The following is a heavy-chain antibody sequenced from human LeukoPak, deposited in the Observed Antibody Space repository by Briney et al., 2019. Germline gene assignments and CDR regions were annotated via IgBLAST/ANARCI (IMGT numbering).Heavy chain of an antibody. CDR3: ATSGYNFDY. CDR2: IKQDGSEK. Sequence: GGSLRLSCSASEFTFSSYEMNWVRQTPGKGLEWVANIKQDGSEKHYVDSVKGRFAISRDNAKDSLYLQMNSLRIEDTAVYYCATSGYNFDYWGQGTLVTVSS. D-gene: IGHD5-18*01. J-gene: IGHJ4*02. CDR1: EFTFSSYE. V-gene: IGHV3-7*05.